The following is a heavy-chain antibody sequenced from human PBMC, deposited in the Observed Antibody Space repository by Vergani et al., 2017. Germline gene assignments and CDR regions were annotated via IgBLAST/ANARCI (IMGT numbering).Heavy chain of an antibody. V-gene: IGHV3-30*18. D-gene: IGHD6-19*01. Sequence: QVQLVESGGGVVQPGRSLRLSCAASGFTFSSSGMHWVRQAPGKGLEWVAVISYDGSNKYYADSVKGRFTISRDNSKNTLYLQMNSLRAEDTAVYYCAKEPGYSSGWEIYYYDYVDVWGKGTTVTVSS. CDR1: GFTFSSSG. CDR3: AKEPGYSSGWEIYYYDYVDV. CDR2: ISYDGSNK. J-gene: IGHJ6*03.